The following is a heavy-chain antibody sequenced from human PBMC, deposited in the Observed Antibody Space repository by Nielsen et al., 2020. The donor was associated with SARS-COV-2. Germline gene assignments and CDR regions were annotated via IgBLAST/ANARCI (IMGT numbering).Heavy chain of an antibody. V-gene: IGHV3-48*02. J-gene: IGHJ2*01. CDR1: GFTFSGND. CDR3: VRGHFDL. CDR2: LSSSGSAT. Sequence: GESLKISCAASGFTFSGNDMSWVRQAPGRGLEWISYLSSSGSATYYADSVKGRSTISRDDATNSLYLQMNSLRDEDTAVYYCVRGHFDLWGRGTLVTVSS.